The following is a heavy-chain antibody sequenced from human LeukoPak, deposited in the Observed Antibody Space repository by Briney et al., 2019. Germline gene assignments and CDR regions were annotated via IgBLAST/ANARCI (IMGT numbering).Heavy chain of an antibody. V-gene: IGHV3-48*02. CDR1: GFTFSTYT. CDR3: ARGSGYFGPGGNYQFDY. Sequence: GGSLRLSCAASGFTFSTYTMNWVRQAPGRGLEWVSCISSSSTTISYADSVKGRFTVSRDNAKNSLYLQMNSLRDEDTAVYYCARGSGYFGPGGNYQFDYWGQGSLVTVSS. CDR2: ISSSSTTI. J-gene: IGHJ4*02. D-gene: IGHD3-10*01.